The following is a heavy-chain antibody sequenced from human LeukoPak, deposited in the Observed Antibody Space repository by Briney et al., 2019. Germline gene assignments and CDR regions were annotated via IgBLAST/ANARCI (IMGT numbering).Heavy chain of an antibody. CDR3: ARQPANTAAFDI. J-gene: IGHJ3*02. CDR2: VRDNGES. CDR1: GGSINTYY. D-gene: IGHD5-18*01. Sequence: SETLSLTRTVSGGSINTYYWSWIRQPPGKGLEWIAYVRDNGESNYNPSLTSRVAISIDTANNQISLRLNFVTASDTAIYYCARQPANTAAFDIWGLGTMVTASS. V-gene: IGHV4-59*08.